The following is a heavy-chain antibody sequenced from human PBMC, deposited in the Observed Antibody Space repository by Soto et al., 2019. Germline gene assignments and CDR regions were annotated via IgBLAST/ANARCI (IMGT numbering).Heavy chain of an antibody. CDR2: VTHRGTA. CDR1: GGSINSGAFS. D-gene: IGHD1-1*01. V-gene: IGHV4-30-2*01. J-gene: IGHJ4*02. CDR3: ARIHWRHRSLDQ. Sequence: SETLSLTCSVSGGSINSGAFSLSWIRQPPGKGLQWIGYVTHRGTAYSIPSLSGRLTLAVDSSQTQSSLKLTSVTAADPAVNYCARIHWRHRSLDQWGQGTPVTVSS.